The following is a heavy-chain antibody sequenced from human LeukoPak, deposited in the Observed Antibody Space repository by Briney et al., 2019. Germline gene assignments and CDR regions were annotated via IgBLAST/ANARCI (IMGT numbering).Heavy chain of an antibody. J-gene: IGHJ4*02. CDR2: INPNSGGT. Sequence: ASVKVSCKASGYTFTGYYMHWVRQAPGQGLEWMGWINPNSGGTNYAQKFQGRVTMTRDTSISTAYMELSRLRSDDTAVCYCARESTNGVLFDYWGQGTLVTVSS. CDR1: GYTFTGYY. V-gene: IGHV1-2*02. D-gene: IGHD2-8*01. CDR3: ARESTNGVLFDY.